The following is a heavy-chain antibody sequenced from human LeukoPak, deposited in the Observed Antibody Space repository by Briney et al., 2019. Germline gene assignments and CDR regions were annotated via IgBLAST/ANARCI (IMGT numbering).Heavy chain of an antibody. CDR3: ARRGTTIHSCHFDY. Sequence: SVKVSCKASGGTFSSYAISWVRQAPGQGLEWVGGIIPIFGTANYAQKFQGRVTITTDESTSTAYMELSSLRSEDTAVYYCARRGTTIHSCHFDYWGQGTLVTVSS. D-gene: IGHD1-7*01. J-gene: IGHJ4*02. V-gene: IGHV1-69*05. CDR1: GGTFSSYA. CDR2: IIPIFGTA.